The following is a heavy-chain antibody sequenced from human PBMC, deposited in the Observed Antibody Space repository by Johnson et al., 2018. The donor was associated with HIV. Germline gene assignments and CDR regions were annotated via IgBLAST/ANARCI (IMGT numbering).Heavy chain of an antibody. J-gene: IGHJ3*02. Sequence: VQLVESGGGLVQPGGSLRVSCAASGFKYAASGLAFSNYAVKWVSHTPGGDGGTSFADSVRGRYIISRDNSKNTLYLEMNSLRAEDTAVYYCAKDTGAYYDTFLAFDIWGQGTMVTVSS. CDR1: GFKYAA. CDR3: AKDTGAYYDTFLAFDI. CDR2: TPGGDGGT. V-gene: IGHV3-23*04. D-gene: IGHD3-22*01.